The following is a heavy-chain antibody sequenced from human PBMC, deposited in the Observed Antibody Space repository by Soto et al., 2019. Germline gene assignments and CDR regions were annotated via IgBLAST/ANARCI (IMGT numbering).Heavy chain of an antibody. V-gene: IGHV4-39*01. CDR3: ARHTPAISISDH. Sequence: TSETLSLTCTVSGDSISSSSYYWGWIRQPPGKGLEWIGSIYYSGSTYYNPSLKSRVTISVDTSKNQFSLKLSSVTAADTAVYYCARHTPAISISDHWGQGTLVTSPQ. J-gene: IGHJ4*02. D-gene: IGHD2-15*01. CDR1: GDSISSSSYY. CDR2: IYYSGST.